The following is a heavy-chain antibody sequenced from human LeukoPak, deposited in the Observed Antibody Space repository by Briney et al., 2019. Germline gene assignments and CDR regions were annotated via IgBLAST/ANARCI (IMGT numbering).Heavy chain of an antibody. Sequence: GGSLRLSCAASGFTFSTYSMNWVRQAPGKGLVWVSRINSDGSSTSYADSVKGRFTISRDNAKNTLYLQMNSLRAEDTAVYYCARFRVAASRRYYYFDYWGQGTLVTVSS. V-gene: IGHV3-74*01. CDR2: INSDGSST. CDR3: ARFRVAASRRYYYFDY. J-gene: IGHJ4*02. D-gene: IGHD6-19*01. CDR1: GFTFSTYS.